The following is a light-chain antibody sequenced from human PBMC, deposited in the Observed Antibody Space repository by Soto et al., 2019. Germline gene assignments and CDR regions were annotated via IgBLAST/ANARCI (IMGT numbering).Light chain of an antibody. CDR2: GAS. CDR3: LLYFSPDRYT. CDR1: QSVTSSH. V-gene: IGKV3-20*01. J-gene: IGKJ2*01. Sequence: EIVLTQTPGTLSLSPGERATLSCRASQSVTSSHLAWYQQKPGQAPRLLIYGASTRATGIPDRFSGSGSDTDFSLPIRRLDPEDLAMYYCLLYFSPDRYTFGPGTKVQIK.